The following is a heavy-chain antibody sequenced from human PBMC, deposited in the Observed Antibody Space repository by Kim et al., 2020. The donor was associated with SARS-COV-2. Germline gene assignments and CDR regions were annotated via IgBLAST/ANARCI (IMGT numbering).Heavy chain of an antibody. J-gene: IGHJ3*02. CDR3: ARDRDIDAFDI. V-gene: IGHV3-21*01. CDR2: I. D-gene: IGHD3-9*01. Sequence: IYNADSVKGLFTISRDNAKNSLYLQMNSLRAEDTAVYYCARDRDIDAFDIWGQGTMVTVSS.